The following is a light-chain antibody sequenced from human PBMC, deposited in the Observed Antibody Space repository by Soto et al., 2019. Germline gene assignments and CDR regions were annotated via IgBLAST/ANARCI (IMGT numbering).Light chain of an antibody. V-gene: IGKV3-20*01. CDR1: QSIASSY. CDR3: QQYGSSPLFN. Sequence: EIVLTESPGTLSLSPGERATLSCRASQSIASSYLAWFQQKPGQAPRLLICGASSRATGILDRFSGSGSRTDFTLTVTGLEPDDCAVSDCQQYGSSPLFNFGPGTKVDV. CDR2: GAS. J-gene: IGKJ3*01.